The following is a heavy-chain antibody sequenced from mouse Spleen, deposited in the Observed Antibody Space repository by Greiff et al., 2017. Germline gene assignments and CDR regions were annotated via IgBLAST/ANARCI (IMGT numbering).Heavy chain of an antibody. D-gene: IGHD2-14*01. J-gene: IGHJ2*01. CDR3: AREGTWDVDYFDY. CDR1: GYTFTDYY. V-gene: IGHV1-76*01. Sequence: QVQLKESGAELVRPGASVKLSCKASGYTFTDYYINWVKQRPGQGLEWIARIYPGSGNTYYNEKFKGKATLTAEKSSSTAYMQLSSLTSEDSAVYFCAREGTWDVDYFDYWGQGTTLTVSS. CDR2: IYPGSGNT.